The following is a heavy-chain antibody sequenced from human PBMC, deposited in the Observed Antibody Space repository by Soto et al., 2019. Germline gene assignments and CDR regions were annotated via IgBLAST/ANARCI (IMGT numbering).Heavy chain of an antibody. Sequence: SETLSLTCSVSGGSISSSGHYWGWIRQPPGKGLEWIGSIYYSGSTYHNPSLKSRVTISVDTSKNQFSLKLKSVTAADTAVYYCARTYSSSWSSWALFVPWGQGTLVTVS. CDR3: ARTYSSSWSSWALFVP. V-gene: IGHV4-39*01. D-gene: IGHD6-13*01. CDR1: GGSISSSGHY. J-gene: IGHJ5*02. CDR2: IYYSGST.